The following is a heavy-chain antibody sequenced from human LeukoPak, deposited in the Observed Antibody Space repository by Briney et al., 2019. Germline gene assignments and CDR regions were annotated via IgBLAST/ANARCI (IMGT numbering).Heavy chain of an antibody. Sequence: GGSLRLSCAASGFIFSDYYLIWIRQAPGKGLEWISYISSSGRTIYYADSVKGRFTISRDNSKNTLYLQMNSLRAEDTAVYYCAKDGTSYYYIYYWGQGTLVTVSS. D-gene: IGHD2/OR15-2a*01. CDR2: ISSSGRTI. CDR1: GFIFSDYY. J-gene: IGHJ4*02. CDR3: AKDGTSYYYIYY. V-gene: IGHV3-11*04.